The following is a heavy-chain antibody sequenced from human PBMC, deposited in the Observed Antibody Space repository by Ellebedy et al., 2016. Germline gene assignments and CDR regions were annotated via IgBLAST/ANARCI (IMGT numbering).Heavy chain of an antibody. Sequence: SVKVSXXASGGTFSSYAISWVRQAPGQGLEWMGGIIPIFGTANYAQKFQGRVTITADESTSTAYMELSSLRSEDTAVYYCARVGAAAGIGPTYYFDYWGQGTLVTVSS. CDR3: ARVGAAAGIGPTYYFDY. CDR1: GGTFSSYA. D-gene: IGHD6-13*01. CDR2: IIPIFGTA. V-gene: IGHV1-69*13. J-gene: IGHJ4*02.